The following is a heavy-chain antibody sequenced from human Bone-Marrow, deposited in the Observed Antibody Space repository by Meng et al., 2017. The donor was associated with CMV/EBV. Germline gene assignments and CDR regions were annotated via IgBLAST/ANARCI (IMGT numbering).Heavy chain of an antibody. V-gene: IGHV3-30-3*01. CDR3: ASLPTIAYYHYGMDV. J-gene: IGHJ6*02. CDR1: GFTFSSYA. CDR2: ISYDGSNK. Sequence: GESLKISCAASGFTFSSYAMHWVRQAPGKGLEWVAVISYDGSNKYYADSVKGRFTISRDNSKNTLYLQMNSLRAEDTAVYYCASLPTIAYYHYGMDVWGQGTTVTVSS. D-gene: IGHD4/OR15-4a*01.